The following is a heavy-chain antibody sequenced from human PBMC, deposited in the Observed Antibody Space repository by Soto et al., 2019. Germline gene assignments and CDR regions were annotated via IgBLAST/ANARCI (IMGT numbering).Heavy chain of an antibody. J-gene: IGHJ6*01. Sequence: SETLSLTCAVYGGSFSGYYWSWIRQPPGKGLEWIGEINHSGSTNYNPSLKSRVTISVDTSKNQFSLKLSSVTAADTAVYYCARVRGLLWFGELFYYYYGMDVW. CDR2: INHSGST. V-gene: IGHV4-34*01. CDR1: GGSFSGYY. CDR3: ARVRGLLWFGELFYYYYGMDV. D-gene: IGHD3-10*01.